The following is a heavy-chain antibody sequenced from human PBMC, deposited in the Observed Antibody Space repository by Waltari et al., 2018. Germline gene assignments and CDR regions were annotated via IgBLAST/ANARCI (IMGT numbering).Heavy chain of an antibody. CDR1: GFTFSSYA. CDR3: AKDPGGYDYVWGSYRYTAY. J-gene: IGHJ4*02. Sequence: EVQLLESGGGLVQPGGSLRLSCSASGFTFSSYAMSWVRQARGKGLELVSAISGSGGSTDYADSVKGRFTISRDNSKNTLYLQMNSLRAEDTAVYYCAKDPGGYDYVWGSYRYTAYWGQGTLVTVSS. D-gene: IGHD3-16*02. V-gene: IGHV3-23*01. CDR2: ISGSGGST.